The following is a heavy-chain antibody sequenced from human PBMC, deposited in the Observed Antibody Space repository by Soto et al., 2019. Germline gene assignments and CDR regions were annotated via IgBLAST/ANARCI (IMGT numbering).Heavy chain of an antibody. V-gene: IGHV3-30-3*01. CDR2: ISYDGSNK. J-gene: IGHJ6*02. D-gene: IGHD3-22*01. CDR3: ARDSRGVPGTMIVTYYYYGMDV. Sequence: GGSLRLSCAASGFTFSSYAMHWVRQAPGKGLEWVAVISYDGSNKYYADSVKGRFTISRDNSKNTLYLQMNSLRAEDTAVYYCARDSRGVPGTMIVTYYYYGMDVWGQGTTVTVSS. CDR1: GFTFSSYA.